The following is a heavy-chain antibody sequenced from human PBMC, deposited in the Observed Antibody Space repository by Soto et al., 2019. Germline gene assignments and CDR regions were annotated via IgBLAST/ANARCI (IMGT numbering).Heavy chain of an antibody. CDR1: GFTFSSYA. CDR3: AKSSSFPEYYYDSSGYLVY. Sequence: EVQLVESGGGLVQPGRSLRLSCAASGFTFSSYAMSWVRQAPGKGLEWVSAISGSGGSTYYADSVKGRFTISRDNSKNTLYLQMNSLRAEDTAVYYCAKSSSFPEYYYDSSGYLVYWGQGTLVTVSS. V-gene: IGHV3-23*04. J-gene: IGHJ4*02. CDR2: ISGSGGST. D-gene: IGHD3-22*01.